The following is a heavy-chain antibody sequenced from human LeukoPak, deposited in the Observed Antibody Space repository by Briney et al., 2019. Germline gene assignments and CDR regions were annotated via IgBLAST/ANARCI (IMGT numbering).Heavy chain of an antibody. Sequence: ASVKVPCKASGYTFTSYGISWVRQAPGQGLEWMGWISAYNGHTNYAQKLQGRVTMTTDTSTSTAYMELRSLRSDDTAVYYCAREGGLWSSRGFDPWGQGTLVTVSS. CDR1: GYTFTSYG. V-gene: IGHV1-18*01. CDR3: AREGGLWSSRGFDP. J-gene: IGHJ5*02. CDR2: ISAYNGHT. D-gene: IGHD6-13*01.